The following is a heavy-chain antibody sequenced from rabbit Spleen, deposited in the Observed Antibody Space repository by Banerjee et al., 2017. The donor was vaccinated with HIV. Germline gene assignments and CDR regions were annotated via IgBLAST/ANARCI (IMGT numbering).Heavy chain of an antibody. CDR1: GFDFSSYW. CDR3: ARRHDSNYGYDGMDL. CDR2: LYTGRSGST. Sequence: QEQLVESGGGLVQPGGSLKLSCKASGFDFSSYWMSWVRQAPGKGLEWIGCLYTGRSGSTYYANWAKGRFTISKTSSTTVTLQMTSLTAADTATYFCARRHDSNYGYDGMDLWGPGTLVTVS. V-gene: IGHV1S45*01. D-gene: IGHD6-1*01. J-gene: IGHJ6*01.